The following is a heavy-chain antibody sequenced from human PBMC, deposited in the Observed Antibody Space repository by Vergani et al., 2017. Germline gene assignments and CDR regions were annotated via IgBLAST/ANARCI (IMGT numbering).Heavy chain of an antibody. V-gene: IGHV1-3*01. Sequence: QVQLVQSGAEVKKPGASVKVSCKVSGYTLTELSMHWVRQAPGQRLEWMGWINAGNGNTKYSQKFQGRVTITRDTSASTAYMELSSLRSEDTAVYYCAREKEGATTFLTYYYYYMDVWGKGP. D-gene: IGHD1-26*01. J-gene: IGHJ6*03. CDR1: GYTLTELS. CDR2: INAGNGNT. CDR3: AREKEGATTFLTYYYYYMDV.